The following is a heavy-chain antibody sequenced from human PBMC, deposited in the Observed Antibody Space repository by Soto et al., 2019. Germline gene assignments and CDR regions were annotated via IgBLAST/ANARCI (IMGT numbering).Heavy chain of an antibody. J-gene: IGHJ4*02. CDR3: ARVYFKYDY. Sequence: GGSLRLSCAASGFTFDDYGMSWVRQAPGKGLEWVANIKEDGSEKYYVDSAKGRFTISRDNAKNSLYLQMNSLRAEDTAVYYCARVYFKYDYWGQGTLVTVSS. CDR1: GFTFDDYG. V-gene: IGHV3-7*01. CDR2: IKEDGSEK. D-gene: IGHD3-10*01.